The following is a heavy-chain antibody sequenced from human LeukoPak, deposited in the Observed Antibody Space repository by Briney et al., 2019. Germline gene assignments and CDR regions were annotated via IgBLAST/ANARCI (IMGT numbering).Heavy chain of an antibody. CDR3: ARDGIDY. CDR1: GFTFSNAW. Sequence: PGGSLRLSCAASGFTFSNAWMSWVRQAPGKGLEWVALIWYDGSNKEYAESVKGRFTISRDDAKNSVYLQMNSLRVEDTAVYYCARDGIDYWGQGTLVTVSS. CDR2: IWYDGSNK. J-gene: IGHJ4*02. V-gene: IGHV3-33*08.